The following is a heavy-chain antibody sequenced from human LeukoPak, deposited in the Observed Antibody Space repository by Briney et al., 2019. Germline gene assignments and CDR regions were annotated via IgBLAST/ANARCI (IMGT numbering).Heavy chain of an antibody. CDR2: INPNSGVT. CDR1: GYTFTTYA. CDR3: AREDSSGYLRGENYFDY. D-gene: IGHD3-22*01. J-gene: IGHJ4*02. V-gene: IGHV1-2*02. Sequence: ASVKVSCKASGYTFTTYAMNWVRQAPGQGLEWMGWINPNSGVTNYAQKFQGRVTMTRDTSISTAYMELSRLRSDDTAVYYCAREDSSGYLRGENYFDYWGQGTLVTVSS.